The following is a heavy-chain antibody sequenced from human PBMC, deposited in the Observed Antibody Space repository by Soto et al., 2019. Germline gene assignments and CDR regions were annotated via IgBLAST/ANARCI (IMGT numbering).Heavy chain of an antibody. CDR2: VNPSGGHT. Sequence: QVQLMQSGAEVKKPGASVKVSCKASGDTFTDYYIHWVRQAPGQGLEWMGTVNPSGGHTTYAQHFLGRVTMTRDTSTSTLYMGLTSLTSDETAIYYCARGGHVVVVPAALAYWGQGTLVTVSS. CDR1: GDTFTDYY. CDR3: ARGGHVVVVPAALAY. J-gene: IGHJ4*02. V-gene: IGHV1-46*01. D-gene: IGHD2-21*02.